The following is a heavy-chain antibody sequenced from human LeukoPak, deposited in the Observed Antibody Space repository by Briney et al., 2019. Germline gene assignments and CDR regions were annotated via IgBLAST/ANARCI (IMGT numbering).Heavy chain of an antibody. CDR3: ARNPHGMDV. J-gene: IGHJ6*02. CDR1: GFTLNNYW. V-gene: IGHV3-74*01. CDR2: IKTDGSAA. Sequence: GGSLRLSCTASGFTLNNYWVDWVRQAPGKGLVWVSRIKTDGSAAYYADSVKGRFTISRDNAKNTVYLQMNSLRVEDTAVYHCARNPHGMDVWGQGTRSPSP.